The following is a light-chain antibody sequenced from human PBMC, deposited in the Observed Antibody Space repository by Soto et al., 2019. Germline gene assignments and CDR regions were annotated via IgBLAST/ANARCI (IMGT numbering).Light chain of an antibody. CDR1: QSFSSNY. CDR3: HQYGISP. J-gene: IGKJ4*01. CDR2: GAS. V-gene: IGKV3-20*01. Sequence: EIVLTQSPGTLSLSPGERATLSCRASQSFSSNYLAWYQQKPGQAPRLLIYGASSRATGIPYRFSGSGSGTEFSLTIRRLEPEDFAVYYCHQYGISPFGGGTKVDIK.